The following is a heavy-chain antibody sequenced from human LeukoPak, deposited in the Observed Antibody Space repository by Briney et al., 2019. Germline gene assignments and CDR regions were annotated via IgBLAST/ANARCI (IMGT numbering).Heavy chain of an antibody. V-gene: IGHV3-30*02. CDR3: AKDRDDYGNDC. D-gene: IGHD4-17*01. CDR1: GFTFSDFG. J-gene: IGHJ4*02. Sequence: GGSLRLSCAASGFTFSDFGMHWVRQAPGEGLEWVALIRSDGSNKYYAESVKGRFTISRDSSKNTLFLQMNSLRVEDTAVYYCAKDRDDYGNDCWGQGVLVTVST. CDR2: IRSDGSNK.